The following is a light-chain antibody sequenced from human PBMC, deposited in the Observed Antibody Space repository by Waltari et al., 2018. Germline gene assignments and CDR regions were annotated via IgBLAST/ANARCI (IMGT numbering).Light chain of an antibody. J-gene: IGKJ2*01. CDR3: QQSFTTPPT. CDR1: QTVFYNSNDTKY. V-gene: IGKV4-1*01. Sequence: DIVLTQSPDSLAVSLGERATIHCKSSQTVFYNSNDTKYLGWYQQKSGQPPKLRIYWASTRESVVPDRFSGSGSGTEFTLTISNLQGEDVAVYYCQQSFTTPPTFGQGTKLEIK. CDR2: WAS.